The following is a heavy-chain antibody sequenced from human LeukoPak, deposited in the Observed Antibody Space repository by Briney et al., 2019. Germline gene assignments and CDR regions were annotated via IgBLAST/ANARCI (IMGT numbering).Heavy chain of an antibody. CDR2: ISSSGSTI. Sequence: GGSLRLSCAASGFTFSSYEMNWVRQAPGKGLEWVSYISSSGSTIYYADSVKGRFTISRDNAKNSLYLQMNSLRAEDTAVYYCARGPGHCYYYYYMDVWGKGTTVTVSS. V-gene: IGHV3-48*03. CDR3: ARGPGHCYYYYYMDV. CDR1: GFTFSSYE. J-gene: IGHJ6*03.